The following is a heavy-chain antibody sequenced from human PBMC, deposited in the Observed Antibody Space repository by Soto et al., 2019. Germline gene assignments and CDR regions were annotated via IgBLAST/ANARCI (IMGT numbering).Heavy chain of an antibody. CDR3: AKDRGYDAHDYYYNAMDV. V-gene: IGHV3-21*01. Sequence: LRLSCISSGFTFRTYTMNWVRQAPGKGLEWVSGIRGFSPYTFYAESVRGRFAISRDNAKNSLYLQMNSLRAEDTAVYYCAKDRGYDAHDYYYNAMDVWGQGTTVTVSS. J-gene: IGHJ6*02. CDR1: GFTFRTYT. CDR2: IRGFSPYT. D-gene: IGHD2-15*01.